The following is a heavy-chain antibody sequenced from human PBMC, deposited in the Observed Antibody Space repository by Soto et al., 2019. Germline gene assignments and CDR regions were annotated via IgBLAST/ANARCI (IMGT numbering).Heavy chain of an antibody. CDR2: IYHGGST. CDR3: ATYYESSGYRFDS. J-gene: IGHJ4*01. D-gene: IGHD3-22*01. CDR1: GGSISSSNW. V-gene: IGHV4-4*02. Sequence: QVQLQESGPGLVKPSGTLSLTCAVSGGSISSSNWWTWVRQPPEKGLEWIGEIYHGGSTNYNPSLKSRVTLSVDKSKNQFSLKLTSVTAADTAVDYCATYYESSGYRFDSWGHGILVTVSS.